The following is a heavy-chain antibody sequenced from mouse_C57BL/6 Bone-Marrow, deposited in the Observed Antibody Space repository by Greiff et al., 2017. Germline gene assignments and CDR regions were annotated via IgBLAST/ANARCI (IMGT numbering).Heavy chain of an antibody. Sequence: EVQLQQSGAELVRPGASVKLSCTASGFNIKDDYMHWVKQRPEQGLEWIGWIDPENGDTEYASKFQGKATITADTSSNTAYLQLSSLTSEDTAVXYCTIYDGYSWFAYWGQGTLVTVSA. CDR1: GFNIKDDY. V-gene: IGHV14-4*01. CDR2: IDPENGDT. CDR3: TIYDGYSWFAY. J-gene: IGHJ3*01. D-gene: IGHD2-3*01.